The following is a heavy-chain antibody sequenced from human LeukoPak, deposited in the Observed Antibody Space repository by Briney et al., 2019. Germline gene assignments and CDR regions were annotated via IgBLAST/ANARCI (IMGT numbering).Heavy chain of an antibody. J-gene: IGHJ3*02. D-gene: IGHD6-6*01. CDR2: INANTGNP. CDR3: ARATSLYSSSNFAFDI. Sequence: ASVKVSCKASGYTFTNYTMNWVRQAPVQGLEWMGWINANTGNPTYAQGFTGRFVFSLDTSVSTAYLQISSLKAEDTAVYYCARATSLYSSSNFAFDIWGQGTMVTVSS. CDR1: GYTFTNYT. V-gene: IGHV7-4-1*02.